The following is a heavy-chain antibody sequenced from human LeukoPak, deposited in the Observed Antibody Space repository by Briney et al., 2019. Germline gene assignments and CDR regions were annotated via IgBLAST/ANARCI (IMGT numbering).Heavy chain of an antibody. D-gene: IGHD3-16*01. V-gene: IGHV3-23*01. CDR3: AKGYYDYVWGSYYFDY. CDR2: ISGSGGST. Sequence: GGSLRLSCAASGFTFSSYAMSWVRQAPGKGLEWVSAISGSGGSTYYAGSVKGRSTISRDNSRDTLYLQMNSLRAEDTAVYYCAKGYYDYVWGSYYFDYWGQGTLVTVSS. J-gene: IGHJ4*02. CDR1: GFTFSSYA.